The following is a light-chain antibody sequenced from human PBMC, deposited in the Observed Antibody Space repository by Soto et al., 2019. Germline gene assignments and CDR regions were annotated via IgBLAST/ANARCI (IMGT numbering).Light chain of an antibody. J-gene: IGLJ1*01. V-gene: IGLV2-14*01. CDR3: SSYTSSSTLEV. CDR2: EVS. CDR1: SSDVGGYNY. Sequence: QSALTQPASVSGSPGQSITISCTGTSSDVGGYNYVSWYQQHPGKAPKLMIYEVSNRPSGVSNRFSGYKSGNTASLTISGPQAEDEADYYCSSYTSSSTLEVFGTGTKVTVL.